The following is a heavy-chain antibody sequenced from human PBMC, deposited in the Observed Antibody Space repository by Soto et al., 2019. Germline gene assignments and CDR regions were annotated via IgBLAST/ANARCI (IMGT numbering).Heavy chain of an antibody. Sequence: QVQLQESGPGLVKPSQTLSLTCTVSGGSISSGDYYWSWIRQPPGKGLEWIGYIYYSGSTYYNPALVSRVTISVDTSKNQFSLKLSSVTAADTAVYYCARDSRLRYFDWSQFDYWGQGTLVTVSS. J-gene: IGHJ4*02. CDR1: GGSISSGDYY. CDR3: ARDSRLRYFDWSQFDY. V-gene: IGHV4-30-4*01. D-gene: IGHD3-9*01. CDR2: IYYSGST.